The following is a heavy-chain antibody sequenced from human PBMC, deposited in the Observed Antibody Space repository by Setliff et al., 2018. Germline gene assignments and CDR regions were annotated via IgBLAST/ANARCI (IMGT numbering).Heavy chain of an antibody. Sequence: SETLSLTCSVSGDPINSGTYYWSWFRQSTGKGLEWIGRIYTGGSTNYNPSLKSRVTISLDTSKNHFSLTLTSVTAADTAVYYCARGRGLEWLPESWFDPWG. D-gene: IGHD3-3*01. V-gene: IGHV4-61*02. J-gene: IGHJ5*02. CDR3: ARGRGLEWLPESWFDP. CDR2: IYTGGST. CDR1: GDPINSGTYY.